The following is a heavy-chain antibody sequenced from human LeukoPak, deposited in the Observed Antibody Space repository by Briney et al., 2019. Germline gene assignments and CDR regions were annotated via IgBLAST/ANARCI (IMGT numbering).Heavy chain of an antibody. V-gene: IGHV1-2*02. Sequence: GASVKVSCKASGYTFTSYYIHWVRQAPGQGLEWMGWINPNSGGTNYAQKFQGRVTMTRDTSISTAYMELSRLRSDDTAVYYCARGDYDWNYPLDYWGQGTLVTVSS. CDR2: INPNSGGT. D-gene: IGHD1-7*01. CDR3: ARGDYDWNYPLDY. CDR1: GYTFTSYY. J-gene: IGHJ4*02.